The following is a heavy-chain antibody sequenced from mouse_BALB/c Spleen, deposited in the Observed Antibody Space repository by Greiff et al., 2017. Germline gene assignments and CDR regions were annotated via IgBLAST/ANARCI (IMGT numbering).Heavy chain of an antibody. CDR3: ARRGEGNWYFDV. CDR1: GFTFSSFG. V-gene: IGHV5-17*02. Sequence: EVQGVESGGGLVQPGGSRKLSCAASGFTFSSFGMHWVRQAPEKGLEWVAYISSGSSTIYYADTVKGRFTISRDNPKNTLFLQMTSLRSEDTAMYYCARRGEGNWYFDVWGAGTTVTVSS. J-gene: IGHJ1*01. CDR2: ISSGSSTI.